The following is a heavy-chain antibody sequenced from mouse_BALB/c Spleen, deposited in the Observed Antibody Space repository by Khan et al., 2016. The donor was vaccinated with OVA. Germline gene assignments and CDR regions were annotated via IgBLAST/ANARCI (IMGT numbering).Heavy chain of an antibody. CDR1: GFTFTDYY. CDR2: IRNKANGYTT. V-gene: IGHV7-3*02. J-gene: IGHJ2*01. Sequence: EVQLVESGGGLVQPGGSLRLSCATSGFTFTDYYMSWVRQPPGKALEWLGFIRNKANGYTTEYSASVKGRFTISRDNSQSILYLQMNTLRAEDSATYYCARDGRYGPTGSYGGKGTTLTVSS. D-gene: IGHD1-1*01. CDR3: ARDGRYGPTGSY.